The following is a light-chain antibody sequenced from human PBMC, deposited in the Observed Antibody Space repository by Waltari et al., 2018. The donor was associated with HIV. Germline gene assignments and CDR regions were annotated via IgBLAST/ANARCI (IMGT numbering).Light chain of an antibody. CDR1: SADFSLHNH. J-gene: IGLJ3*02. V-gene: IGLV2-14*01. Sequence: QSGLTQPASVSGSLGQSLTISCFASSADFSLHNHVSWYQHHPAKAPHLVIYYANIRPSEIPFRFSASKSGNTASLTISGLQVDDEADYYCSSYMNSGTLVFGGGTKVTVL. CDR2: YAN. CDR3: SSYMNSGTLV.